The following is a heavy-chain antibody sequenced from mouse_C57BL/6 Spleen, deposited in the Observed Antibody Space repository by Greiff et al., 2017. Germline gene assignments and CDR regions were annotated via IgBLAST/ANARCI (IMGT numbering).Heavy chain of an antibody. CDR1: GYTFTDYY. V-gene: IGHV1-26*01. CDR3: ARRGGYYRAMDY. J-gene: IGHJ4*01. Sequence: QLQQSGPELVKPGASVKISCKASGYTFTDYYMNWVKQSHGKSLEWIGDINPNNGGTSYNQKFKGKATLTVDKSSSTAYMELRSLTSEDSAVYYCARRGGYYRAMDYWGQGTSVTVSS. CDR2: INPNNGGT. D-gene: IGHD2-3*01.